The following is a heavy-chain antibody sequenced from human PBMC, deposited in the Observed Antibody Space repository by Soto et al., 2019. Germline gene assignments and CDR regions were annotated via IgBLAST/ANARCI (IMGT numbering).Heavy chain of an antibody. J-gene: IGHJ3*02. CDR3: ARDGQQLPHDAFDI. CDR2: IKQDGSEK. V-gene: IGHV3-7*03. D-gene: IGHD6-13*01. Sequence: GGSLRLSCAASGFTFSSYWMSWVRQAPGKGLEWVANIKQDGSEKYYVDSVKGRFTISRDNAKNSLYLHMNSLRAEDTAVDYCARDGQQLPHDAFDIWGQGTMVTVSS. CDR1: GFTFSSYW.